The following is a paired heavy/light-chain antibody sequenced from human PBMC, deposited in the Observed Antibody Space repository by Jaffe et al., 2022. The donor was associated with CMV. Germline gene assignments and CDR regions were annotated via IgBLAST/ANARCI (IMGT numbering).Light chain of an antibody. J-gene: IGLJ3*02. CDR1: SAAFGAYNY. CDR2: DVT. Sequence: QSALTQPASVSGSPGQSVTISCSGTSAAFGAYNYFSWYQQRPGKAPKLIIYDVTYRPSGISDRFSGSKSGDTASLTISDVQTEDEADYFCTSFAAGNTPPWVFGGGTKLTVL. V-gene: IGLV2-14*01. CDR3: TSFAAGNTPPWV.
Heavy chain of an antibody. D-gene: IGHD2-21*02. J-gene: IGHJ6*02. CDR3: ASPGISVTGQFYRYDLDG. CDR1: GYSFTGYY. CDR2: INPESGDT. V-gene: IGHV1-2*02. Sequence: QVQLVQSGAEVKKPGASVKVSCKASGYSFTGYYLHWVRQAPGQGLEWMGWINPESGDTNYAARFHGRVTMTRDTSVSTADLELTSLRSDDTAVYYCASPGISVTGQFYRYDLDGWGQGTTVTVSS.